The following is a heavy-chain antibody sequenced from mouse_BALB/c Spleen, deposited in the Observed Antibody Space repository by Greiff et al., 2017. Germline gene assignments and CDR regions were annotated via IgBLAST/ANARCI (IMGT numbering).Heavy chain of an antibody. CDR1: GFTFTDYY. Sequence: EVQGVESGGGLVQPGGSLRLSCATSGFTFTDYYMSWVRQPPGKALEWLGFIRNKANGYTTEYSASVKGRFTISRDNSQSILYLQMNTLRAEDSATYYCARDLHYYGYGFAYWGQGTLVTVSA. V-gene: IGHV7-3*02. D-gene: IGHD1-2*01. J-gene: IGHJ3*01. CDR2: IRNKANGYTT. CDR3: ARDLHYYGYGFAY.